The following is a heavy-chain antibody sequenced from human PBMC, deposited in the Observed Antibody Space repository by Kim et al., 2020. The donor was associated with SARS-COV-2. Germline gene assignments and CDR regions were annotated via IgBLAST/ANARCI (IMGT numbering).Heavy chain of an antibody. CDR2: INPSGGST. CDR3: ARVRFGTQLWPGYYGMDV. D-gene: IGHD5-18*01. J-gene: IGHJ6*02. CDR1: GYTFTSYY. V-gene: IGHV1-46*01. Sequence: ASVKVSCKASGYTFTSYYMHWVRQAPGQGLEWMGIINPSGGSTSYAQKFQGRVTMTRDTSTSTVYMELSSLRSEDTAVYYCARVRFGTQLWPGYYGMDVWGQGTTVTVSS.